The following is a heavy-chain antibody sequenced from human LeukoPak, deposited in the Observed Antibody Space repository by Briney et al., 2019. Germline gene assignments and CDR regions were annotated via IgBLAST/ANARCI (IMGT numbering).Heavy chain of an antibody. CDR2: INPSGGGT. CDR3: ARDYWGLDY. Sequence: GASVKFSCKASGYTFTSYYVHWVRQAPGKGLEWMGVINPSGGGTTYAQTFQGRVTMTRDTSTSTVYVELSSLRSEDTAVYYCARDYWGLDYWGRGTLVTVSA. J-gene: IGHJ4*02. V-gene: IGHV1-46*01. CDR1: GYTFTSYY. D-gene: IGHD2-21*01.